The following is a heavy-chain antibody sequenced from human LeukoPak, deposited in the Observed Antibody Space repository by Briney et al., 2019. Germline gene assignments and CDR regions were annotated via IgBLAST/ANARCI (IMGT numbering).Heavy chain of an antibody. J-gene: IGHJ4*02. V-gene: IGHV4-59*01. D-gene: IGHD6-19*01. CDR1: GGSLSNYY. CDR3: ARGAGWYNY. CDR2: IYYSGST. Sequence: SETLSLTCTVSGGSLSNYYLSWIRQPPGKGLEWIGYIYYSGSTRYNPSLKSRVTISVDTFKYQFSLMLSSVTAADTAVYYCARGAGWYNYWGQGILVTVSA.